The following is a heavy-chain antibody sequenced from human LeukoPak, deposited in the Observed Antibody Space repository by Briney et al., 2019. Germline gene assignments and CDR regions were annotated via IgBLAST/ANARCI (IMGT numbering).Heavy chain of an antibody. V-gene: IGHV3-33*01. Sequence: PGGSLRLSCAASGFTFNSYAMHWVRQAPGKGLEWVAVIWYDGSNKYYADSVKGRFTISRDHSKNTLYLQMKSLRAEDTAVYYCARELEIAVAGTLGYWGQGTLVTVSS. CDR2: IWYDGSNK. D-gene: IGHD6-19*01. J-gene: IGHJ4*02. CDR3: ARELEIAVAGTLGY. CDR1: GFTFNSYA.